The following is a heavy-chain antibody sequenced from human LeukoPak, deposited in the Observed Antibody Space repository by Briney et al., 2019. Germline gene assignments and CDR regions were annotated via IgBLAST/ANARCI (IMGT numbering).Heavy chain of an antibody. CDR1: GFTFSDYY. CDR2: ISSSGSTI. D-gene: IGHD6-19*01. J-gene: IGHJ5*02. CDR3: ASLKYSSGWFNWFDP. Sequence: GGSLRLSCAASGFTFSDYYMSWIRQAPGKGLEWVSYISSSGSTIYYADSVKGRFTISRDNAKNSLYLQMNSLRAEDTAVYYCASLKYSSGWFNWFDPWGQGTLVTVSS. V-gene: IGHV3-11*01.